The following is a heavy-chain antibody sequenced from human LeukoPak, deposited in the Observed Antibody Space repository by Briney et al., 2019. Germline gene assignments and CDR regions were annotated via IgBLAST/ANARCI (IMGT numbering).Heavy chain of an antibody. CDR1: GGSISSGGYY. CDR2: IYHSGST. D-gene: IGHD4-17*01. V-gene: IGHV4-30-2*01. J-gene: IGHJ4*02. Sequence: KPSETLSLTCTVSGGSISSGGYYWSWIRQPPGKGLEWIGYIYHSGSTYYNPSLKSRVTISVDRSKNQFSLKLSSVTAADTAVYYCARGLTTVTTVDYWGQGTLVTVSS. CDR3: ARGLTTVTTVDY.